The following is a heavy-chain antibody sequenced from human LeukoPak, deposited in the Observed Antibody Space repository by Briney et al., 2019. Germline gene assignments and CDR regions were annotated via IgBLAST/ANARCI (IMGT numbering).Heavy chain of an antibody. D-gene: IGHD1-26*01. CDR1: GYSIRSGYY. Sequence: PSETLALTCVVSGYSIRSGYYWSWVRQPPGKGLEWIGYIYYSGSTNYNPSLKSRVTISVDTSKNQFSLKLSSVTAADTAVYYCARHVRGASNAFDIWGQGTMVTVSS. CDR2: IYYSGST. V-gene: IGHV4-59*08. J-gene: IGHJ3*02. CDR3: ARHVRGASNAFDI.